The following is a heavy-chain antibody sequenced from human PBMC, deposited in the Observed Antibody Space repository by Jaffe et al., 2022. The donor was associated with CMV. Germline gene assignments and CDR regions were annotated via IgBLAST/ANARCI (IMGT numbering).Heavy chain of an antibody. CDR1: GFTFSSYG. Sequence: QVQLVESGGGVVQPGRSLRLSCAASGFTFSSYGMHWVRQAPGKGLEWVAVIWYDGSNKYYADSVKGRFTISRDNSKNTLYLQMNSLRAEDTAVYYCARESSWFTATDYWGQGTLVTVSS. V-gene: IGHV3-33*01. J-gene: IGHJ4*02. CDR2: IWYDGSNK. CDR3: ARESSWFTATDY. D-gene: IGHD6-13*01.